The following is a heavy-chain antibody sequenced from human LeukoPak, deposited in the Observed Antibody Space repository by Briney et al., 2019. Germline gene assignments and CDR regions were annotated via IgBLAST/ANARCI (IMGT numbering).Heavy chain of an antibody. V-gene: IGHV3-23*01. Sequence: PGGSLRLSCVASGFTFGRHAMTWVRQAPGKGLEWVSSIFDSGVPTYYADSVKGRFTISRDNSKNTLYLQMNSLRAEDTAVYYCAKDLRNHYYDSSGSFDYWGQGTLVTVFS. CDR1: GFTFGRHA. CDR3: AKDLRNHYYDSSGSFDY. CDR2: IFDSGVPT. J-gene: IGHJ4*02. D-gene: IGHD3-22*01.